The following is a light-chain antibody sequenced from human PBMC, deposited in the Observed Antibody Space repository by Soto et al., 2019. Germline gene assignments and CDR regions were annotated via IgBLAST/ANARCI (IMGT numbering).Light chain of an antibody. J-gene: IGKJ1*01. CDR3: QQYENYWT. CDR1: QTVNTW. Sequence: DIQLTQSPSSLSASVGDRVTITCRASQTVNTWLAWYQQKPGKAPKVLIFDASSLKTGVPSRFSDSGSGTEFTLTISNLQPDDFATYYCQQYENYWTFGQGTKVDI. V-gene: IGKV1-5*01. CDR2: DAS.